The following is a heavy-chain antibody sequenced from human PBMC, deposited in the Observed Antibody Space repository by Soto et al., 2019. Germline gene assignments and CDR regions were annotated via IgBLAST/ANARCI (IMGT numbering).Heavy chain of an antibody. V-gene: IGHV4-34*01. D-gene: IGHD2-2*01. Sequence: SETLSLTCAVYGGSFSGYYWSWIRQPPGKGLEWIGEINHSGSTNYNPSLKSRVTISVDTSKNQFSLKLSSVTAADTAVYYCARGIRCSSTSCYDEEHYYYYYMDVWGKGTTVTVSS. J-gene: IGHJ6*03. CDR1: GGSFSGYY. CDR3: ARGIRCSSTSCYDEEHYYYYYMDV. CDR2: INHSGST.